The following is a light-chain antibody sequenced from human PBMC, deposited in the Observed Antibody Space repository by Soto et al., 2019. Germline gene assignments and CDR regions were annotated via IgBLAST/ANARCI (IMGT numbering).Light chain of an antibody. J-gene: IGKJ5*01. V-gene: IGKV1-9*01. CDR3: QHLHDYPST. Sequence: ILLTQSPSSLSDSVGDRVTITCRASQGIDSSFAWYQQKPGKAPKLLIYAASSLQSGVPSRFSGSGSGTDFTLTISSLQPEDFATYYCQHLHDYPSTFGQGTRLEIK. CDR1: QGIDSS. CDR2: AAS.